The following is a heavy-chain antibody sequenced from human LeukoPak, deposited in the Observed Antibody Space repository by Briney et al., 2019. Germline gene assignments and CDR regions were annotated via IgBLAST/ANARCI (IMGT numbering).Heavy chain of an antibody. J-gene: IGHJ5*02. Sequence: SETLSLTCAVYGGSFSGYYWSWVRQPPGKGLEWIGEINHSGSTNYNPSLKSRVTISVDTSKNQFSLKLSSVTAADTAVYYCARLVLMVYATRGRRNWFDPWGQGTLVTVSS. D-gene: IGHD2-8*01. CDR3: ARLVLMVYATRGRRNWFDP. CDR2: INHSGST. CDR1: GGSFSGYY. V-gene: IGHV4-34*01.